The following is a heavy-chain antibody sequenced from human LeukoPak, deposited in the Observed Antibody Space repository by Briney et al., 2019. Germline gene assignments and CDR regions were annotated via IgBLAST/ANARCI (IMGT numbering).Heavy chain of an antibody. V-gene: IGHV3-48*03. CDR2: ISSSGSTI. CDR3: ARLGRQQVYYYYMDV. Sequence: QPGGSLRLSCAASGFTFSSYEMNWVRQAPGKGLEWVSYISSSGSTIYYADSVKGRFTISRDNAKNSLYLQMNSLRAEDTAVYYCARLGRQQVYYYYMDVWGKGTTVTVSS. D-gene: IGHD6-13*01. CDR1: GFTFSSYE. J-gene: IGHJ6*03.